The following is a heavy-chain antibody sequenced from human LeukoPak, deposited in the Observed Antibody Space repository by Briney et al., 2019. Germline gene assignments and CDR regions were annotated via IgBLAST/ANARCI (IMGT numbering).Heavy chain of an antibody. Sequence: PRGALRLXCAAPGFTFDDYGMGRVPQAPGKVLEWVSGINWNGGSFAYAHSVKVRFTISRDNAKNSLYLQMNSLRAEYTALYYCARDRDYQLLSFLDYWGQGTLVTVSS. CDR1: GFTFDDYG. D-gene: IGHD2-2*01. CDR3: ARDRDYQLLSFLDY. V-gene: IGHV3-20*04. J-gene: IGHJ4*02. CDR2: INWNGGSF.